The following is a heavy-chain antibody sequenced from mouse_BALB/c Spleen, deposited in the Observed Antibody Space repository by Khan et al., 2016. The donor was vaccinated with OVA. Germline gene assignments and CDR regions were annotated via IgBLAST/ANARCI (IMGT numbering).Heavy chain of an antibody. CDR3: ARAYYRYDGYYAMDY. Sequence: QVQLKQSGPGLVAPSQSLSITCTVSGFSLSRYSVHWVRQPPGKGLEWLGMIWGDGSTDYNSAPKSRLSISKDNSKSQVFLKMNSLQTDDTAMYYCARAYYRYDGYYAMDYWGQGTSVTVSS. CDR2: IWGDGST. J-gene: IGHJ4*01. D-gene: IGHD2-14*01. CDR1: GFSLSRYS. V-gene: IGHV2-6-4*01.